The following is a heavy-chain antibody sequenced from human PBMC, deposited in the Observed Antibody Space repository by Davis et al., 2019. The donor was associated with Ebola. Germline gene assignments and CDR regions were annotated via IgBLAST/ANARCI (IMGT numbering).Heavy chain of an antibody. CDR3: ARGGYGYGMDV. CDR1: GGSISGYY. CDR2: INHSGST. V-gene: IGHV4-34*01. J-gene: IGHJ6*02. D-gene: IGHD5-18*01. Sequence: SETLSLTCTVSGGSISGYYWSWIRQPPGKGLEWIGEINHSGSTNYNPSLKSRVIISVDTSKNQFSLKLSSVTAADTAVYYCARGGYGYGMDVWGQGTTVTVSS.